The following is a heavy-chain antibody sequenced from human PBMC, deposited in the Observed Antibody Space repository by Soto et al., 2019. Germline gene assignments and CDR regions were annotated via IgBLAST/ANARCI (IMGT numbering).Heavy chain of an antibody. D-gene: IGHD3-22*01. CDR2: ISGSASDT. CDR1: GFTFNNYG. V-gene: IGHV3-23*01. CDR3: EKDIRYDLSGYFDS. J-gene: IGHJ4*02. Sequence: GGSLRLSCSASGFTFNNYGMSWVRQAPGKGLEWVSAISGSASDTHYGDSVRGRFVISRDNSNNTLYLKMSSLRAEDTAVYYCEKDIRYDLSGYFDSWGPGILVTVSS.